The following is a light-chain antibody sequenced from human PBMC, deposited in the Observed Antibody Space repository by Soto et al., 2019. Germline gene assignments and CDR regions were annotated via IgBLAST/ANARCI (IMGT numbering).Light chain of an antibody. Sequence: DIQLTQSPFFLSASVGDRVTISCRASQAIYSYLAWYQQKPGKAPKLLIFGASKLQSGVPSRFSGSGSGTEFTLTISSLQPEDFATYYCQQLNSHPRSFGQGTNVDIK. V-gene: IGKV1-9*01. CDR2: GAS. CDR1: QAIYSY. CDR3: QQLNSHPRS. J-gene: IGKJ3*01.